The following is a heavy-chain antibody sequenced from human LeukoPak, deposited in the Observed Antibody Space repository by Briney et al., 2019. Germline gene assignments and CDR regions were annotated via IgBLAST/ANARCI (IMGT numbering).Heavy chain of an antibody. CDR3: AKGGYSSGWYEGY. CDR1: GFTFSSYA. CDR2: ISGSAVST. Sequence: PGGSLRLSCEASGFTFSSYAMSWVRQAPGKGLEWVSAISGSAVSTYYADSVKGRFSISRDNSKNTLYLQMNSLRAEDTAVYYCAKGGYSSGWYEGYWGQGALVTVSS. V-gene: IGHV3-23*01. D-gene: IGHD6-19*01. J-gene: IGHJ4*02.